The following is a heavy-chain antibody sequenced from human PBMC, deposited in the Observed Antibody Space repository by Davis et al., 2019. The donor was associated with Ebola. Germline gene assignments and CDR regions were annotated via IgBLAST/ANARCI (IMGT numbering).Heavy chain of an antibody. CDR3: TRPMVTPYYYYGMDV. CDR1: GYTFTSYG. CDR2: ISAYNGNT. Sequence: ASVKVSCKASGYTFTSYGISWVRQAPGQGLEWMGWISAYNGNTNYAQKFQGRVTITADKSTSTAYMELSSLRSEDTAVYYCTRPMVTPYYYYGMDVWGQGTTVTVSS. V-gene: IGHV1-18*01. J-gene: IGHJ6*02. D-gene: IGHD5-18*01.